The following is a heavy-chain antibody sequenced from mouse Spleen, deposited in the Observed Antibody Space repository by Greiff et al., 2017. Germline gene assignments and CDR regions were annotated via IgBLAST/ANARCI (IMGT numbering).Heavy chain of an antibody. CDR2: INPNNGGT. J-gene: IGHJ4*01. CDR3: ARTTVVGYAMDY. Sequence: VQLQQSGPELVKPGASVKIPCKASGYTFTDYNMDWVKQSHGKSLEWIGDINPNNGGTIYNQKFKGKATLTVDKSSSTAYMELRSLTSEDTAVYYCARTTVVGYAMDYWGQGTSVTVSS. D-gene: IGHD1-1*01. CDR1: GYTFTDYN. V-gene: IGHV1-18*01.